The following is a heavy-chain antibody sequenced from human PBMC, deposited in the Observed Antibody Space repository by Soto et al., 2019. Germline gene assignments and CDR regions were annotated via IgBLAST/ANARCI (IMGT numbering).Heavy chain of an antibody. CDR3: ARVLSAYDAFDI. CDR1: GGTFSSYT. CDR2: IIPILGIA. V-gene: IGHV1-69*02. J-gene: IGHJ3*02. D-gene: IGHD3-16*02. Sequence: QVQLVQSGAEVKKPGSSVKVSCTASGGTFSSYTISWVRQAPGQGLEWMGRIIPILGIANYAQKFQGRVTITADKSTSTAYMELSSLRSEDTAVYYCARVLSAYDAFDIWGQGTMVTVSS.